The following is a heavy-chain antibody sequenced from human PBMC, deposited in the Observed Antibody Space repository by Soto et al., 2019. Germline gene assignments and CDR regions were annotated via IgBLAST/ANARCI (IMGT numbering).Heavy chain of an antibody. CDR1: GFTFSSYS. CDR2: ISSSSSYI. Sequence: GGSLRLSCAASGFTFSSYSMNWVRQAPGKGLEWVSSISSSSSYIYYADSVKGRFTISRDNAKNSLYLQMNSLRAEDTAVYYCARDWAGSYYNVGHAFDIWGQGTMVTVSS. J-gene: IGHJ3*02. CDR3: ARDWAGSYYNVGHAFDI. D-gene: IGHD3-10*01. V-gene: IGHV3-21*01.